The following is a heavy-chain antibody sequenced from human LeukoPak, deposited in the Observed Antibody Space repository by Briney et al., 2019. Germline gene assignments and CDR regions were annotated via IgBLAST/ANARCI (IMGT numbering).Heavy chain of an antibody. J-gene: IGHJ6*03. Sequence: PSETLSLTCTVSGGSISSGDYYWSWIRQPPGKGLEWIGYIYYSGSTYYNPSLKSRVTISVDTSKNQFSLKLGSVTAADTAVYYCARVAVGDSSGYYYPYYYYYYMDVWAKGPRSPSP. V-gene: IGHV4-30-4*08. D-gene: IGHD3-22*01. CDR2: IYYSGST. CDR3: ARVAVGDSSGYYYPYYYYYYMDV. CDR1: GGSISSGDYY.